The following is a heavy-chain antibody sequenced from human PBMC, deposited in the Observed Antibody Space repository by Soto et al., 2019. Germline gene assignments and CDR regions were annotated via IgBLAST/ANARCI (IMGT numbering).Heavy chain of an antibody. CDR1: GFTFSNNG. J-gene: IGHJ4*02. Sequence: ESGGGMVQPGRSLRLSCAASGFTFSNNGMHWVRQGPGKGLDWVAVIWFDGSNKYYADSVKGRFTISRDNSENMLYLQLNSLRAEDTALYYCVRGAYSSSHWEIDHWGQGTLVTVSS. V-gene: IGHV3-33*01. CDR3: VRGAYSSSHWEIDH. CDR2: IWFDGSNK. D-gene: IGHD6-13*01.